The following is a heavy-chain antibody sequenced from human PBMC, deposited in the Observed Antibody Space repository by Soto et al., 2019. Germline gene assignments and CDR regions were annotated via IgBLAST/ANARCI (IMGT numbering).Heavy chain of an antibody. D-gene: IGHD6-19*01. Sequence: EVQLVESGGGLVQPGGSLRLSCAASGFTVNSNYMSWVRQAPEKGLEWVSVIYTGGSTYHADSVQCRFTISRDTSKNTLYLQMNSLRVEDTAVYYCAKGTGYSSGVGAFDIWGQGTMVTVSS. CDR1: GFTVNSNY. CDR3: AKGTGYSSGVGAFDI. J-gene: IGHJ3*02. V-gene: IGHV3-66*01. CDR2: IYTGGST.